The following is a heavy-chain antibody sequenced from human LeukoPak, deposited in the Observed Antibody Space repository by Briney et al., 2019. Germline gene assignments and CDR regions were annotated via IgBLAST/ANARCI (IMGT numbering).Heavy chain of an antibody. V-gene: IGHV3-48*03. Sequence: GGSLRLSCAASGFTFSTYEMNWVRQAPGKGLEWVSYIHNSGSTIYYADSVKGRFTISRDNVKNSLYLQMNSLRAEDTAVYYCAREAYDYDTSGYYDNYYYHYMDVWGKGTTVTVSS. CDR2: IHNSGSTI. J-gene: IGHJ6*03. D-gene: IGHD3-22*01. CDR3: AREAYDYDTSGYYDNYYYHYMDV. CDR1: GFTFSTYE.